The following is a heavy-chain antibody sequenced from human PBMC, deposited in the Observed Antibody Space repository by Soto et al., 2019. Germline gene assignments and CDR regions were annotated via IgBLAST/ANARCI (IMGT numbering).Heavy chain of an antibody. D-gene: IGHD4-17*01. CDR1: GYSFTSYW. J-gene: IGHJ6*02. CDR3: ARQEDNLIYCDDAANYYYYGMDG. Sequence: PGESLKISCKGSGYSFTSYWISWVRQMPGKGLEWMGRIDPSDSYTNYSPSFQGHVTISADKSISTAYLQWSSLKASDTAMYYCARQEDNLIYCDDAANYYYYGMDGWGQGTTVTVSS. CDR2: IDPSDSYT. V-gene: IGHV5-10-1*01.